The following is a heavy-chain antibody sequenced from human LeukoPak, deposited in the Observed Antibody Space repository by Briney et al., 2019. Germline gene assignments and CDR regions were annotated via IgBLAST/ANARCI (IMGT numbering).Heavy chain of an antibody. D-gene: IGHD3-3*01. V-gene: IGHV3-66*01. J-gene: IGHJ6*03. CDR3: ARGGDFWSGYYPDYYYYYMDV. Sequence: PGGSLRLSCAASGFTVSSNYMSWVRQAPGKGLEWVSVIYSGGSTYYADSVKGRFTISRGNAKNSLYLQMNSLRAEDTAVHYCARGGDFWSGYYPDYYYYYMDVWGKGTTVTVSS. CDR2: IYSGGST. CDR1: GFTVSSNY.